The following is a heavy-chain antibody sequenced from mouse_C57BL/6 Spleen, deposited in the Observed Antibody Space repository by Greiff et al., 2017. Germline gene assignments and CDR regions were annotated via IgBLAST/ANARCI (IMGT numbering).Heavy chain of an antibody. J-gene: IGHJ3*01. V-gene: IGHV14-2*01. CDR2: IDPEDGET. D-gene: IGHD1-1*01. CDR1: GFNIKDYY. Sequence: EVMLVESGAELVKPGASVKLSCTASGFNIKDYYMHWVKQRTEQGLEWIGRIDPEDGETKYAQKFQGKATITADTSSNTAYLQLSSLTSEDTAVYYCALYGSSPAGFAYWGQGTLVTVSA. CDR3: ALYGSSPAGFAY.